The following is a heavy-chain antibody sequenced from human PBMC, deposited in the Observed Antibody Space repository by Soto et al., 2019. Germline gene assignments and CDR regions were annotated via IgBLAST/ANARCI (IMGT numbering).Heavy chain of an antibody. Sequence: GGSLRLSCAASGFTFSNAWMNWVRQAPGKGLEWVGCIKSKTDGGTTDYAAAVKGRFTISRDDSKNTLYLQMNSLTTEDTAVYYCATGNYWGQGTLVTVSS. J-gene: IGHJ4*02. V-gene: IGHV3-15*07. CDR1: GFTFSNAW. CDR2: IKSKTDGGTT. CDR3: ATGNY.